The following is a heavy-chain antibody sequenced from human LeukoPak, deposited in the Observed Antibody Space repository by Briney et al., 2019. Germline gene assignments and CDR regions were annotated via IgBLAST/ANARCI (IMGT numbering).Heavy chain of an antibody. Sequence: GVSLRLSCAASGFTFRNYVIHWVRQAPGKGLEWVAVTSSDLNVKLYADSVKGRFTISRDNTRSTLYLQMNSLRPEDTAIYYCAREGYYGSGSPPSLYFDYWGQGTLVTVSS. CDR3: AREGYYGSGSPPSLYFDY. J-gene: IGHJ4*02. CDR1: GFTFRNYV. D-gene: IGHD3-10*01. CDR2: TSSDLNVK. V-gene: IGHV3-30-3*01.